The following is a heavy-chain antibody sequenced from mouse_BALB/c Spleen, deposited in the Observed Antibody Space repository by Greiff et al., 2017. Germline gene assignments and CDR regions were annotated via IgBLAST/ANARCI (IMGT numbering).Heavy chain of an antibody. V-gene: IGHV5-6-4*01. Sequence: EVHLVESGGGLVKPGGSLKLSCAASGFTFSSYTMSWVRQTPEKRLEWVATISSGGSYTYYPDSVKGRFTISRDNAKNTLYLQMSSLKSEDTAMYYCTRGEGDWFAYWGQGTLVTVSA. CDR1: GFTFSSYT. CDR2: ISSGGSYT. CDR3: TRGEGDWFAY. J-gene: IGHJ3*01.